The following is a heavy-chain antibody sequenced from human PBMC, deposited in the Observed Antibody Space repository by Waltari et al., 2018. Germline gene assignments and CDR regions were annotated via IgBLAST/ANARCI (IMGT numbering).Heavy chain of an antibody. V-gene: IGHV3-23*01. D-gene: IGHD4-17*01. CDR1: GFTFRTYA. CDR2: LSGSGDKT. CDR3: GKDNGDYSFDY. Sequence: EVQLLESGGGLVQPGGSLRLSCAASGFTFRTYAMSWVRQAPGKGLEWVSALSGSGDKTYYTVSVKGRFTISRDNSRNTLYLQMDSLRPDDTAVYFCGKDNGDYSFDYWGQGTLVTVSS. J-gene: IGHJ4*02.